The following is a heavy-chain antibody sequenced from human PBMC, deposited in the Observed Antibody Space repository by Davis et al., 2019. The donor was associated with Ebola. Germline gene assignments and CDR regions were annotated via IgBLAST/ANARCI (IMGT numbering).Heavy chain of an antibody. CDR2: IYYSGST. V-gene: IGHV4-59*01. CDR1: GASISSSY. CDR3: ARGLLWFGELTIYYFDY. Sequence: MPSETLSLTCIVSGASISSSYWSWIRQPPGKGLEWIGYIYYSGSTNYNPSLKSRVTISVDTSKNQFSLKLSSVTAADTAVYYCARGLLWFGELTIYYFDYWGQGTLVTVSS. J-gene: IGHJ4*02. D-gene: IGHD3-10*01.